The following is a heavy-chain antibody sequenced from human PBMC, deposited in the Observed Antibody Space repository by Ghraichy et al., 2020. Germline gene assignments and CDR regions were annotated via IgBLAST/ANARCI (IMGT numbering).Heavy chain of an antibody. D-gene: IGHD4-23*01. Sequence: GGSLRLSCAASGFTFSSYAMSWVRQAPGKGLEWVSAISGSGGSTYYADSVKGRFTISRDNSKNTLYLQMNSLRAEDTAVYYCAKVTSSQYGGNGETDYWGQGTLVTVSS. V-gene: IGHV3-23*01. CDR2: ISGSGGST. J-gene: IGHJ4*02. CDR3: AKVTSSQYGGNGETDY. CDR1: GFTFSSYA.